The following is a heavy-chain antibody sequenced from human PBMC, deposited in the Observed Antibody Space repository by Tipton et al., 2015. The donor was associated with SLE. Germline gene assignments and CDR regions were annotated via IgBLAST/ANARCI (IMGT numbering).Heavy chain of an antibody. V-gene: IGHV4-31*03. CDR3: ARDRSRGYGSFDD. D-gene: IGHD5-12*01. CDR1: GGSVSSVGYY. CDR2: IYYIGSGNT. Sequence: LRLSCTVSGGSVSSVGYYWSWIRLQPGKGLEWIGYIYYIGSGNTSYNPSLKSRLTISVDTSKNQFSLKLSSVTAADTAVYYCARDRSRGYGSFDDWGQGTLVTVSS. J-gene: IGHJ4*02.